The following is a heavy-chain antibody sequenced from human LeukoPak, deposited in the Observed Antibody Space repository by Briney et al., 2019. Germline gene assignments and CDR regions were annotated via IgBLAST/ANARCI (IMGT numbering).Heavy chain of an antibody. CDR1: GFTFSSYS. V-gene: IGHV3-48*04. CDR2: ISSSGSTI. D-gene: IGHD3-10*02. J-gene: IGHJ6*04. CDR3: AELGITMIGGV. Sequence: GGSLRLSCAASGFTFSSYSFNWVRQAPGEGLEWVSYISSSGSTIYYADSVKGRFTISRDNAKNSLYLQMNSLRAEDTAVYYCAELGITMIGGVWGKGTTVTISS.